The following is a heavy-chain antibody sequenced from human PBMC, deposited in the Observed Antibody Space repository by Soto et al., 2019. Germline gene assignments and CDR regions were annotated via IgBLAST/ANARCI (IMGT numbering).Heavy chain of an antibody. CDR1: GGSVSSGNYY. CDR2: VYYSGSA. CDR3: ARSVFP. V-gene: IGHV4-61*01. Sequence: SETLSLTCTVSGGSVSSGNYYWSWIRQPPGRRLEWIGYVYYSGSANYNPSLQSRVTISVDTSKNQFSLKLSSVTAADTAVYYCARSVFPWGQGTLVTVSS. J-gene: IGHJ5*02.